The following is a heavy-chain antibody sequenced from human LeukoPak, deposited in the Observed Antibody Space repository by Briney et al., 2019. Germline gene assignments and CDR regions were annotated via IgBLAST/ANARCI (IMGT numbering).Heavy chain of an antibody. CDR2: ISSGGDNTI. V-gene: IGHV3-11*01. Sequence: LSLTCAVYGGSFSGYYWSWIRQAPGKGLEWVSYISSGGDNTIDYADSVKGRFTISRDNAENSLYLQMNSLRAEDTAVYYCARGPGGIPFYWGQGTLVTVSS. J-gene: IGHJ4*02. CDR1: GGSFSGYY. D-gene: IGHD3-16*01. CDR3: ARGPGGIPFY.